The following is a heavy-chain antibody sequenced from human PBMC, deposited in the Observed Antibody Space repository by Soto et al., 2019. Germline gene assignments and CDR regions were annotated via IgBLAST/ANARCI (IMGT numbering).Heavy chain of an antibody. Sequence: PGGSLRLSCAASGFTFSSYEMNWVRQAPGKGLEWVSYISSSGSTIYYADSVKGRFTISRDNAKNSLYLQMNSLRAGDTAVYYCASGGFWSGYHYYYYGMDVWGQGTTVTVSS. D-gene: IGHD3-3*01. CDR2: ISSSGSTI. CDR3: ASGGFWSGYHYYYYGMDV. J-gene: IGHJ6*02. V-gene: IGHV3-48*03. CDR1: GFTFSSYE.